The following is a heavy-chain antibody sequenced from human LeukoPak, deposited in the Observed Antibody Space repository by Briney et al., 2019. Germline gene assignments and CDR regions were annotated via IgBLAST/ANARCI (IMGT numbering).Heavy chain of an antibody. CDR3: AKDRGTARANYYYGMDV. D-gene: IGHD5-18*01. V-gene: IGHV3-30*18. CDR2: ISYDGSNK. CDR1: GFTFSNAW. J-gene: IGHJ6*02. Sequence: GGSLRLSCAASGFTFSNAWMSWLRPAPGKGLEWVAVISYDGSNKYYADSVKGRFTISRDNSMNTLYLQMNSLRAEDTAVYYCAKDRGTARANYYYGMDVWSQGSTVTVSS.